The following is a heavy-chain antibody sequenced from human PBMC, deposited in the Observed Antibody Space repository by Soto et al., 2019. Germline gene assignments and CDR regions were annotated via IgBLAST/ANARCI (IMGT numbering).Heavy chain of an antibody. D-gene: IGHD2-15*01. Sequence: SETLSLTCAVSGGSISSTSWWSWVRQPPGKGLEWIGDIPHRGNTNYNPSLKSRLNISVDKSKNNFSPRLSSVTAADTAVYYCARGCSGGSCYPLMDVWGQGTTVTVSS. J-gene: IGHJ6*02. CDR1: GGSISSTSW. CDR3: ARGCSGGSCYPLMDV. V-gene: IGHV4-4*02. CDR2: IPHRGNT.